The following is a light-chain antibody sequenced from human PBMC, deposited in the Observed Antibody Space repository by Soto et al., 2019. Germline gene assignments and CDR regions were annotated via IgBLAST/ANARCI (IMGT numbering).Light chain of an antibody. CDR1: QSLLGSGGHNY. J-gene: IGKJ1*01. CDR3: MQSLQTPRT. Sequence: DIVLTQSPLSLPVTPGEPASLSCRSSQSLLGSGGHNYLDWYVQKPGQSPQFVIFLGSHRPSRVPDRFSGSGSGTDFTLKISRVEAEDVGVYFCMQSLQTPRTFGQGTRVEI. V-gene: IGKV2-28*01. CDR2: LGS.